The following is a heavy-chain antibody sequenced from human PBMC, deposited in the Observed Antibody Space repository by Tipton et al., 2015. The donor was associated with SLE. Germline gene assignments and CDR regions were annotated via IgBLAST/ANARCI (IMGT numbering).Heavy chain of an antibody. Sequence: QLVQSGAEVKKPGASVKVSCKASGFTFSSHGINWVRQAPGQGLEWMGWISPHTGDTRYAQKLQGRVTMTTDTPTSTAYMEMRRLRSDDTAVYYCARDRGSYRNFVDYWGQGTLGTVSS. V-gene: IGHV1-18*01. J-gene: IGHJ4*02. D-gene: IGHD3-16*01. CDR1: GFTFSSHG. CDR2: ISPHTGDT. CDR3: ARDRGSYRNFVDY.